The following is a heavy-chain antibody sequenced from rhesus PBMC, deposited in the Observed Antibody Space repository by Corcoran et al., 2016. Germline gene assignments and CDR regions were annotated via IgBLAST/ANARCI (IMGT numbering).Heavy chain of an antibody. D-gene: IGHD5-30*01. CDR2: ISPYNGNK. CDR3: TRGKGGYSGYSLFDY. CDR1: GYTFTSYY. V-gene: IGHV1-180*01. J-gene: IGHJ4*01. Sequence: QVQLVKSGAEIKQPGASVKLSCKASGYTFTSYYMHWGRQAPGQGLEWIGLISPYNGNKGYAQNFHGRVTITTYTSTSTGYMELSSLRSEDTAVYYCTRGKGGYSGYSLFDYWGQGVLVTVSS.